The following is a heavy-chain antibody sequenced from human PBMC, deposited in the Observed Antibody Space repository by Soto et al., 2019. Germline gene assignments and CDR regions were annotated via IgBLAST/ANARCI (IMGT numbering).Heavy chain of an antibody. V-gene: IGHV3-11*01. CDR1: GFTFSDYY. J-gene: IGHJ6*02. CDR2: ITASGDRI. Sequence: GGSLRLSCAASGFTFSDYYMSWIRQAPWKGLEWVSVITASGDRIEYADSVKGRFTISRDNSKDTLYLDLNSLRAEDTAVYYCARRGNSETPFYGMDVWGQGTTVTVSS. D-gene: IGHD1-26*01. CDR3: ARRGNSETPFYGMDV.